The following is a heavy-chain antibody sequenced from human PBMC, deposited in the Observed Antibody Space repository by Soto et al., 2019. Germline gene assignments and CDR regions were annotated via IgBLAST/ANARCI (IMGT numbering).Heavy chain of an antibody. CDR2: IWYDGSNK. D-gene: IGHD5-12*01. CDR3: ARDRVIVATAKNYYSHCGMDV. V-gene: IGHV3-33*01. J-gene: IGHJ6*02. Sequence: GGSLRLSCAASGFTFSSYGMHWVRQAPGKGLEWVAVIWYDGSNKYYADSVKGRFTISRDNSKNTLYLQMNSLRAEDTAVYYCARDRVIVATAKNYYSHCGMDVWCQGTTVTVS. CDR1: GFTFSSYG.